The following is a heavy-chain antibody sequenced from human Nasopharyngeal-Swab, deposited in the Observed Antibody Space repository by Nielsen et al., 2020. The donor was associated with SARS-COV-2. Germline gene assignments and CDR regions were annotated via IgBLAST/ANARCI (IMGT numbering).Heavy chain of an antibody. V-gene: IGHV1-3*01. J-gene: IGHJ5*02. CDR3: ARDCSSGVRYLDWLSPGYNWFDP. Sequence: ASVKVSCKAPGYTFTSYALHWVRQAPGQRLEWMGWINGGNGNTKYSQKFQGRVTITRDTSASTAYMELSSLRSEDTAVYYCARDCSSGVRYLDWLSPGYNWFDPWGQGTLVIVSS. CDR1: GYTFTSYA. CDR2: INGGNGNT. D-gene: IGHD3-9*01.